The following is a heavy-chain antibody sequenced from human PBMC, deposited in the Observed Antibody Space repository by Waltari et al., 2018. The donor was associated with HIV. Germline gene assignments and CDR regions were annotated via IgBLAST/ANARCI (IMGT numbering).Heavy chain of an antibody. D-gene: IGHD1-26*01. J-gene: IGHJ4*02. Sequence: QVQLVESVGGVVQPGGSLRLSCAASGFTFSSYGMHWVRQAPGKGLEWVAFIRYEGSNKYYADSMKGRFTISRDNSKNTLYLQMNSLRAEDTAVYYCAKSLGVGAEPRGDYWGQGTLVTVSS. CDR3: AKSLGVGAEPRGDY. V-gene: IGHV3-30*02. CDR2: IRYEGSNK. CDR1: GFTFSSYG.